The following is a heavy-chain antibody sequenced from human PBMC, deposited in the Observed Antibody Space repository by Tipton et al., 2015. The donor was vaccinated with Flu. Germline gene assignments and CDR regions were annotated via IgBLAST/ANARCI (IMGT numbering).Heavy chain of an antibody. Sequence: SLRLSCAASGFTFSSYWIHWVRQAPGKGLVWVSCINPDGSSANYADSVKGRFTISRDNAKNTLYLQMNSLRAEDTAVYYCARLAYCGGDCSDYWDQGILVTVPS. J-gene: IGHJ4*02. V-gene: IGHV3-74*01. CDR3: ARLAYCGGDCSDY. CDR2: INPDGSSA. D-gene: IGHD2-21*01. CDR1: GFTFSSYW.